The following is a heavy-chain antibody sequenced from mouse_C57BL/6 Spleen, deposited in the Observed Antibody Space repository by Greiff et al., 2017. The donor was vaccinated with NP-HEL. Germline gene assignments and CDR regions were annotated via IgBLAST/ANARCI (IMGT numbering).Heavy chain of an antibody. CDR1: GYTFTNYW. Sequence: QVQLKQSGAELVRPGTSVKMSCKASGYTFTNYWIGWAKQRPGHGLEWIGDIYPGGGYTNYNEKFKGKATLTADKSSSTAYMQFSSLTSEDSAIYYCARWDGSSYAGNAMDYWGQGTSVTVSS. D-gene: IGHD1-1*01. CDR3: ARWDGSSYAGNAMDY. CDR2: IYPGGGYT. J-gene: IGHJ4*01. V-gene: IGHV1-63*01.